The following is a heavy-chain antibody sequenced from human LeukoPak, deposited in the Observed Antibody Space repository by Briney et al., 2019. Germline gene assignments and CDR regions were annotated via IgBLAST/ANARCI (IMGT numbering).Heavy chain of an antibody. CDR1: GFTFTSSA. V-gene: IGHV1-58*02. D-gene: IGHD6-13*01. J-gene: IGHJ5*02. CDR3: ARLGIAENWFDP. Sequence: GASVKVSCKAAGFTFTSSAMQWVRQARGQRLEWIGWIVVGSGNTNYAQKFQERVTITRDMSTSTAYMELSSLRSEDTAVYYCARLGIAENWFDPWGQGTLVTVSS. CDR2: IVVGSGNT.